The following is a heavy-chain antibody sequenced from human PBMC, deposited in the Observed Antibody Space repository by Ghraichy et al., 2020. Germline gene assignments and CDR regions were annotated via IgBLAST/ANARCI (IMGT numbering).Heavy chain of an antibody. CDR2: IKRDGDEK. CDR3: ARGGSGGSFDY. CDR1: GFTFSRYW. J-gene: IGHJ4*02. V-gene: IGHV3-7*01. Sequence: GGSLRLYCAASGFTFSRYWMSWVRQAPGKGLEWVANIKRDGDEKYYVDSMKGRFTISRDNAKNSLYLQMNSLRAEDTAVYYCARGGSGGSFDYWGQGTLVTVSS. D-gene: IGHD2-15*01.